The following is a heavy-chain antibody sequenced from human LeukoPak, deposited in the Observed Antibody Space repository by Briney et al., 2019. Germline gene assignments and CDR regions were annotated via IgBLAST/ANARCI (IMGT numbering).Heavy chain of an antibody. J-gene: IGHJ5*02. CDR1: GGSISNYY. CDR2: IYYNGGT. Sequence: SETLSLTCTVSGGSISNYYWSWIRQPPGKGLEWIGYIYYNGGTNYNPSLKSRVAISLDTSNNQFSLKLSSVTAADTAVHYCARDRWFDPWGQGTLVTVSS. V-gene: IGHV4-59*01. CDR3: ARDRWFDP.